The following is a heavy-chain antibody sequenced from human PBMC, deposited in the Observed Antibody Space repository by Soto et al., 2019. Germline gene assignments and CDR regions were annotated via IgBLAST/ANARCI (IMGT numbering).Heavy chain of an antibody. V-gene: IGHV3-30-3*01. CDR3: ARDHQLGIAAAGVFDY. CDR1: GFTFSSYA. D-gene: IGHD6-13*01. CDR2: ISYDGSNK. Sequence: QVQLVESGGGVVQPGRSLRLSCAASGFTFSSYAMHWVRQAPGKGLEWVAVISYDGSNKYYADSVKGRFTISRDNSKNTLYLQMNSLRAEDTAVYYCARDHQLGIAAAGVFDYWGQGTLVTVSS. J-gene: IGHJ4*02.